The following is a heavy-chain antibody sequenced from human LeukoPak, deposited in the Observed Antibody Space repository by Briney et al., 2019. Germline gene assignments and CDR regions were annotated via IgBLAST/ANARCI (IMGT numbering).Heavy chain of an antibody. CDR2: IRYNGNNQ. J-gene: IGHJ6*03. V-gene: IGHV3-30*02. Sequence: GGSLRLSCAASGFTFNNYGTHWVRQAPGKGLEWVAFIRYNGNNQYYADSVKGRFTISRDNSKNTLYLQMNSLKGDDTAVYYCAKDSAFYYIDVWGKGTTVIISS. CDR3: AKDSAFYYIDV. D-gene: IGHD3-10*01. CDR1: GFTFNNYG.